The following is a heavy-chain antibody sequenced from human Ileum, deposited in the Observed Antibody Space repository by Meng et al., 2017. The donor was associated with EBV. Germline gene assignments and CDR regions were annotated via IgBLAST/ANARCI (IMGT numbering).Heavy chain of an antibody. CDR3: LSAFDG. J-gene: IGHJ5*02. D-gene: IGHD1-26*01. V-gene: IGHV3-15*01. CDR2: IKSKTDGGTI. CDR1: GFSITNAW. Sequence: EVQLVESXGGLAKPGGSLRLSCVASGFSITNAWMTWVRQAPGKGLEWVGRIKSKTDGGTIDYAAPVKGRFTISRDDSKNTLYLQMNSLETEDTAVYYCLSAFDGWGQGTLVTVSS.